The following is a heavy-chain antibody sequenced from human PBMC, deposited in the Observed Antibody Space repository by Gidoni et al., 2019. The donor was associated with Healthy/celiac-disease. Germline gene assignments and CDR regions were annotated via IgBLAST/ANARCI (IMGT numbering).Heavy chain of an antibody. Sequence: QVQLQESGPGLVKPSETLSLTCTVSGYSISSGYYWGWIRQPPGKGLEWIGSLDHSGSTYYNPSLKSRVTISVDTSKNQFSLKLSSVTAADTAVYYCARMGGDTFGDFDYWGQGTLVTVSS. J-gene: IGHJ4*02. CDR3: ARMGGDTFGDFDY. CDR1: GYSISSGYY. CDR2: LDHSGST. V-gene: IGHV4-38-2*02. D-gene: IGHD3-3*01.